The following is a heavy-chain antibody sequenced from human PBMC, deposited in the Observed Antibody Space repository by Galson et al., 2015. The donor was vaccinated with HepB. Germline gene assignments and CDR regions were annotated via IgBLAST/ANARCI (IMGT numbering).Heavy chain of an antibody. CDR1: GFIFSSYS. CDR2: ISNSSSTM. D-gene: IGHD2-8*01. Sequence: SLRLSCAASGFIFSSYSLNWVRQAPGKGLEWVSYISNSSSTMYYADSVKGRFTISRDNAKNSLYLQMNSLRDADTAVYYCARGGLGYCTNGVCYGNYFDYWGQGTLVTVSS. V-gene: IGHV3-48*02. J-gene: IGHJ4*01. CDR3: ARGGLGYCTNGVCYGNYFDY.